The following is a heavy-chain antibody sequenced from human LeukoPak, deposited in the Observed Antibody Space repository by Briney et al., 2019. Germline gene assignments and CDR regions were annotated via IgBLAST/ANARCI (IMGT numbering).Heavy chain of an antibody. J-gene: IGHJ5*02. CDR1: GGSISSSGYS. D-gene: IGHD2-21*02. CDR3: ARTPTYCGGDCYYFDP. CDR2: IHHTGST. V-gene: IGHV4-30-2*01. Sequence: SQTLSLTCAVSGGSISSSGYSWSWIRQPPGKCLEWIRYIHHTGSTYYNPSLKSRVTISVDRSKNQFSLKLSSVTAADTAMYFCARTPTYCGGDCYYFDPWGQGTLVTVSS.